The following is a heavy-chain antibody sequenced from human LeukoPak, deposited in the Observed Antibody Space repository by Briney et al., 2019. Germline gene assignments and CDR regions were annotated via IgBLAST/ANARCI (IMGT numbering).Heavy chain of an antibody. CDR3: ARGGITMIVVVDY. Sequence: PSETLSLTCAVYGGSFSGYYWSWIRQPPGKGLEWIGEINHSGSTNYNPSLKSRVTISVDTSKNQFSLKLSSVTAADTAVYYCARGGITMIVVVDYWGQGTLVTVSS. V-gene: IGHV4-34*01. J-gene: IGHJ4*02. D-gene: IGHD3-22*01. CDR2: INHSGST. CDR1: GGSFSGYY.